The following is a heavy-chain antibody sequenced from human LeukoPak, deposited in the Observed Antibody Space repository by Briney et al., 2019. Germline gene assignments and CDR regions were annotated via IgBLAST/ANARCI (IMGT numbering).Heavy chain of an antibody. V-gene: IGHV3-66*04. CDR3: ARHAYHYYYGVDV. CDR1: GFPVSTNY. Sequence: GGSLRLSCAASGFPVSTNYMSWVRQAPGKGLEWVSVISGDDSTYYADSVKGRFTISRDNSKNTLYLQTHSLRPEDTAVYYCARHAYHYYYGVDVWGQGTTVTVSS. CDR2: ISGDDST. J-gene: IGHJ6*02.